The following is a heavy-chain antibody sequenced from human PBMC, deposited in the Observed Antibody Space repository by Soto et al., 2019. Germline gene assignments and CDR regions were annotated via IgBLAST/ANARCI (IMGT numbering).Heavy chain of an antibody. D-gene: IGHD3-22*01. Sequence: QVQLVQSGAEVKKPGSSVKVSCKASGGSLSNYGISWVRQAPGQGLEWMGAIIPVFGTPNYAQQFQDRVTITADESTTTVYMEGRSLTSEDTAVYYCARGDATKIVVTTYYAMDVWGQGTTVTVSS. J-gene: IGHJ6*02. CDR3: ARGDATKIVVTTYYAMDV. CDR1: GGSLSNYG. V-gene: IGHV1-69*12. CDR2: IIPVFGTP.